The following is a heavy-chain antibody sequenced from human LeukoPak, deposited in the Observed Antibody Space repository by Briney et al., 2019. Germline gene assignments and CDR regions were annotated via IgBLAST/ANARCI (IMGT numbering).Heavy chain of an antibody. D-gene: IGHD3-22*01. CDR2: IYYSGST. CDR3: ARAPNDSSGYYPMDY. V-gene: IGHV4-59*01. Sequence: SETLSLTCSVSGGSISSYFWSWLRQPPAKGLEWIGYIYYSGSTNYNPSLKSRVTISVDTAKNQFSLKLSSVTAADTAVYYCARAPNDSSGYYPMDYGGQGTLVTVSS. J-gene: IGHJ4*02. CDR1: GGSISSYF.